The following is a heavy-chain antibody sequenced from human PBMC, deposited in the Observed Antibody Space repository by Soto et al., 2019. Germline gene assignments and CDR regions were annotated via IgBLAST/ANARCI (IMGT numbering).Heavy chain of an antibody. CDR1: GASISGYY. CDR2: IYATGTT. V-gene: IGHV4-4*07. CDR3: VRDGTKTLRDWFDP. Sequence: PETLSLTCTVSGASISGYYWSWIRKSAGKGLEWIGRIYATGTTDYNPSLKSRVMMSVDTSKKQFSLKLRSVTAADTAVYYCVRDGTKTLRDWFDPWGQGXSVTVSS. D-gene: IGHD1-1*01. J-gene: IGHJ5*02.